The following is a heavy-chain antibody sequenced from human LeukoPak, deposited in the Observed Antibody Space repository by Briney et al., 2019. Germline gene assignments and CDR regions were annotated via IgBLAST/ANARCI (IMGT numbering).Heavy chain of an antibody. Sequence: ASVKVSCKAFGYTFTGYYMHWVRQAPGQGLEWMGWINPNSGGTNYAQKFQGWVTMTRDTSISTAYMELSRLRSDDTAVYYCARSHIYYDSSGYYPRYYGMDVWGQGTTVTVSS. J-gene: IGHJ6*02. CDR3: ARSHIYYDSSGYYPRYYGMDV. D-gene: IGHD3-22*01. CDR1: GYTFTGYY. V-gene: IGHV1-2*04. CDR2: INPNSGGT.